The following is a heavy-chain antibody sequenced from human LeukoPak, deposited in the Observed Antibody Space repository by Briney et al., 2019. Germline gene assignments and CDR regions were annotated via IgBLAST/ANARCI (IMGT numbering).Heavy chain of an antibody. CDR2: INPSGGST. CDR3: ARQGIAVAVRGYFEY. D-gene: IGHD6-19*01. Sequence: ASVKVSFKASGYTFTSYYMHWVRQPPAQGLEWMGIINPSGGSTSYEQKFQGRVTMTRDTSTSTVYMELSSLRSEDTAVYYCARQGIAVAVRGYFEYWGQGTLVTVSS. J-gene: IGHJ4*02. CDR1: GYTFTSYY. V-gene: IGHV1-46*01.